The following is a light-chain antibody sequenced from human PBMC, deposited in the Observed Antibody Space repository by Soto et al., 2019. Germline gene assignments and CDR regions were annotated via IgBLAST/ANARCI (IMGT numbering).Light chain of an antibody. V-gene: IGKV3D-15*01. J-gene: IGKJ1*01. Sequence: VLTQSPATLSLSPGERATLSCRASQSVTSNLAWYQQKPGQAPRLLIYGASTRAAGIADRFRGSGSGTESTLTISSLRLEADAIYYCQQYFDWTSRTFGQGTKVEI. CDR1: QSVTSN. CDR2: GAS. CDR3: QQYFDWTSRT.